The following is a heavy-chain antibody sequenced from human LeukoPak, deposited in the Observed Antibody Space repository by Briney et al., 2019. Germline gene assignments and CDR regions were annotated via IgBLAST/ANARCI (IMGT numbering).Heavy chain of an antibody. J-gene: IGHJ4*02. D-gene: IGHD4-23*01. CDR2: ISGSGGST. CDR3: AKLYARVTRYYFDY. V-gene: IGHV3-23*01. Sequence: GGSLRLSCAASGFTFSSYAMSWVRQAPGKGLEWVSAISGSGGSTYYADSVKGRFTISRDNSKITLYLQMNSLRAEDTAVYYCAKLYARVTRYYFDYWGQGTLVTVSS. CDR1: GFTFSSYA.